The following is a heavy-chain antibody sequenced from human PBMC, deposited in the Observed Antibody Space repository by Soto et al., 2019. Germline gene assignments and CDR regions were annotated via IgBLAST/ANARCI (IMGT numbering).Heavy chain of an antibody. CDR1: GGSFSGYY. V-gene: IGHV4-34*01. CDR2: INHSGST. D-gene: IGHD3-16*02. Sequence: SGTLSLTCAVYGGSFSGYYWSWIRQPPGKGLEWIGEINHSGSTNYNPSLKSRVTISVDTSKNQFSLKLSSVTAADTAVDYCARGAHDYVWVSYRFSGAYYFDYWGQGTLVTVSS. CDR3: ARGAHDYVWVSYRFSGAYYFDY. J-gene: IGHJ4*02.